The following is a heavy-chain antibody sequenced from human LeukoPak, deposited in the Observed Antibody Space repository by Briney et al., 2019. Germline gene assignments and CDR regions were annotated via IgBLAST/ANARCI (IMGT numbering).Heavy chain of an antibody. CDR1: GYTFTGYY. D-gene: IGHD6-13*01. J-gene: IGHJ4*02. CDR3: ARVTNSSSWYAGGY. Sequence: ASVKVSCKASGYTFTGYYMHWVRQAPGQGLEWMGWINTNTGNPTYAQGFTGRFVFSLDTSVSTAYLQISSLKAEDTAVYYCARVTNSSSWYAGGYWGQGTLVTVSS. CDR2: INTNTGNP. V-gene: IGHV7-4-1*02.